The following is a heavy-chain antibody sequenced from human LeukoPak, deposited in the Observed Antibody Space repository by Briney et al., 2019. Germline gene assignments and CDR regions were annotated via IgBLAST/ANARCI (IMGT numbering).Heavy chain of an antibody. Sequence: PSETLSLTCAVSGYSISSGYYWGWIRPPPGKGLEWIGSIYHSGSTYYNPSLKSRVTISVDTSKNQFSLKLSSVTAADTAVYYCARSMVRGLSWFDPWGQGTLVTVSS. CDR3: ARSMVRGLSWFDP. CDR1: GYSISSGYY. V-gene: IGHV4-38-2*01. CDR2: IYHSGST. J-gene: IGHJ5*02. D-gene: IGHD3-10*01.